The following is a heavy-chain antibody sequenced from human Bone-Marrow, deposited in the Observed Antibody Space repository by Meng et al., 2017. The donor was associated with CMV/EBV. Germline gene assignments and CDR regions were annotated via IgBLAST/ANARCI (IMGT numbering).Heavy chain of an antibody. V-gene: IGHV4-39*01. J-gene: IGHJ4*02. D-gene: IGHD6-6*01. CDR1: GGSISSSSYY. CDR3: AGLERSSDLSDY. Sequence: CTVSGGSISSSSYYWGWSRQPPGKGLEWIGGIYYSGSTYYNPSLKSRVTISVDTSKIQFSLKLSSVTAADTAVYYCAGLERSSDLSDYWGQGTLVTVSS. CDR2: IYYSGST.